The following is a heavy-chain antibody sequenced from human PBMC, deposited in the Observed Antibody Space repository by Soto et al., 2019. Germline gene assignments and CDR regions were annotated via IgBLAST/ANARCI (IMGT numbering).Heavy chain of an antibody. D-gene: IGHD6-13*01. Sequence: PSETLSLTCAVSGVSISSGGYSWSWIRQPPGKGLEWIGYIYHSGSTYYNPSLKSRVTISVDKSKNQFSLKLSSVTAADTAVYYCARYSSSWYEGYYYGMDVWGQGTTVTVSS. CDR3: ARYSSSWYEGYYYGMDV. CDR1: GVSISSGGYS. J-gene: IGHJ6*02. CDR2: IYHSGST. V-gene: IGHV4-30-2*01.